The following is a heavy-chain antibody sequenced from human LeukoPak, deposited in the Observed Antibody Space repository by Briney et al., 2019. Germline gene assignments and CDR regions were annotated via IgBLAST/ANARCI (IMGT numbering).Heavy chain of an antibody. V-gene: IGHV4-39*01. Sequence: PSETLSLTCTVSGGSISSSSYYWGWLRQPPGKGLEWIGSIYYSGSTYYNPSLKSRVTISVDTSKNQFSLKLSSVTAADTAVYYCARQVGYSSGWYSHDFWGQGTLVTVSS. CDR2: IYYSGST. D-gene: IGHD6-19*01. CDR3: ARQVGYSSGWYSHDF. J-gene: IGHJ4*02. CDR1: GGSISSSSYY.